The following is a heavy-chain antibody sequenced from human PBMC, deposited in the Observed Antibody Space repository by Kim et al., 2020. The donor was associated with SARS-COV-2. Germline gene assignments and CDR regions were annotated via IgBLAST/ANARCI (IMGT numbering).Heavy chain of an antibody. J-gene: IGHJ6*02. Sequence: SETLSLTCAVYGGSFSGYYWSWIRQPPGKGLEWIGEINHSGSTNYNPSLKSRVTISVDTSKNQFSLKLSSVTAADTAVYYCASVSQAYDYVWGSYRHPYYYGMDVWGQGTTVTVSS. CDR2: INHSGST. D-gene: IGHD3-16*02. CDR3: ASVSQAYDYVWGSYRHPYYYGMDV. CDR1: GGSFSGYY. V-gene: IGHV4-34*01.